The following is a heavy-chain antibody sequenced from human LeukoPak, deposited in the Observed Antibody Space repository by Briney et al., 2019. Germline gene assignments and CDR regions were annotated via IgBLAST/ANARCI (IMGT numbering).Heavy chain of an antibody. CDR3: ARDNVGAFDY. J-gene: IGHJ4*02. CDR2: ISSSSSYI. V-gene: IGHV3-21*01. D-gene: IGHD1-26*01. Sequence: GGSLRLSCAASGFTFSSYSMNWVRQAPGKGLEWVSSISSSSSYIYCADSVMGRFTISRDNAKNSLYLQMNSLRAEDTAVYYCARDNVGAFDYWGQGTLVTVSS. CDR1: GFTFSSYS.